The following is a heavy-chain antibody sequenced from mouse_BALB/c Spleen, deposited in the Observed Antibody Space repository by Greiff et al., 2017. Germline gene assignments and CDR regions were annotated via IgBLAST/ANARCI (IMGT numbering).Heavy chain of an antibody. J-gene: IGHJ4*01. CDR3: ARSNYYGSSYVGAMDY. V-gene: IGHV14-3*02. CDR2: IDPANGNT. CDR1: GFNIKDPY. D-gene: IGHD1-1*01. Sequence: EVQLQQSGAELVKPGASVKLSCTASGFNIKDPYMHWVKQRPEQGLEWIGRIDPANGNTKYDPKFQGKATITADTSSNTAYLQLSSLTSEDTAVYYCARSNYYGSSYVGAMDYWGQGTSVTVSS.